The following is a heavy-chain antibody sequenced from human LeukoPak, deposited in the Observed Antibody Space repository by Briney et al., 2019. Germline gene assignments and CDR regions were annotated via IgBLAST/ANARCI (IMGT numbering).Heavy chain of an antibody. D-gene: IGHD1-1*01. CDR3: AMYDSFFDY. CDR2: IHYSGST. CDR1: GGSISGYY. J-gene: IGHJ4*02. Sequence: SETLSLTCTVSGGSISGYYWSWLRQPPGKGLEWIGYIHYSGSTNYNPSLKSRVTISLDTSKKQFFLRLSSVTAADTAIYYCAMYDSFFDYCGQGTLVTISS. V-gene: IGHV4-59*08.